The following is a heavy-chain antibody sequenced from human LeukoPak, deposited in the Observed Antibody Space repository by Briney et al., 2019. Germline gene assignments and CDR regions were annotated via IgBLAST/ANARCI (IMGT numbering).Heavy chain of an antibody. V-gene: IGHV4-59*12. D-gene: IGHD1-14*01. J-gene: IGHJ5*02. CDR3: AKGSGINHYHWIDP. Sequence: PSETLSLTCTVSGDSIRSSYYSWIRQPPGKGLECIGYMHFSGITNYNPSLKSRVTISVDTSKNQFSLRLGSVTAADTALYYCAKGSGINHYHWIDPWGQGTLVTVSS. CDR2: MHFSGIT. CDR1: GDSIRSSY.